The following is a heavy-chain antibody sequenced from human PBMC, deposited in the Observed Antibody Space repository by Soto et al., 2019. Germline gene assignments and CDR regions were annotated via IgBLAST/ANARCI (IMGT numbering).Heavy chain of an antibody. CDR2: IIPIFGTA. D-gene: IGHD2-15*01. Sequence: QVQLVQSGAEVKKPGSSVKVSCKASGGTFSSYAISWVRQAPGQGLEWMGGIIPIFGTANYAQKFQGRVTITADESTSTAYMELRSLRSEDTAVYYCAGDIVVVVAATHYYYGMDVWGQGTTVTVSS. V-gene: IGHV1-69*01. J-gene: IGHJ6*02. CDR3: AGDIVVVVAATHYYYGMDV. CDR1: GGTFSSYA.